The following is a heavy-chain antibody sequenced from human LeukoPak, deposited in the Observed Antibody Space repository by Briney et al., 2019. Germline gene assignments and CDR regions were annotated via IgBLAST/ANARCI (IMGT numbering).Heavy chain of an antibody. D-gene: IGHD3-10*01. J-gene: IGHJ6*03. Sequence: PLETLSLTCAVYGGSFSGYYWSWIRQPPGKGLEWIGEINHSGSTNYNPSLKSRVTISVDTSKNQFSLKLSSVTAADTAVYYCARSGGVYYYYYMDVWGKGTTVTVSS. V-gene: IGHV4-34*01. CDR1: GGSFSGYY. CDR3: ARSGGVYYYYYMDV. CDR2: INHSGST.